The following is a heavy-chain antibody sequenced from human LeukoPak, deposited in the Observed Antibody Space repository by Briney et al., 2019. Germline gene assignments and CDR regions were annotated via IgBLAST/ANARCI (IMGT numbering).Heavy chain of an antibody. CDR2: IIPIFGTA. V-gene: IGHV1-69*01. CDR1: GGTFSSYA. J-gene: IGHJ4*02. Sequence: ASVKVSCKASGGTFSSYAISWVRQAPGQGLEWMGGIIPIFGTANYAQKFQGRVTITADESTSTAYMELCSLRSEDTAVYYCASEDLGGSFDYWGQGTLVTVSS. CDR3: ASEDLGGSFDY. D-gene: IGHD3-16*01.